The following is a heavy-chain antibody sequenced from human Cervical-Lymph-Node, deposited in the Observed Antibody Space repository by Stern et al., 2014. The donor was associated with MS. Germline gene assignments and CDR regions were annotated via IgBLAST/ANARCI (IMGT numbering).Heavy chain of an antibody. J-gene: IGHJ5*02. CDR3: AREGAHEDGINNWFDP. CDR1: GGTFSSHG. D-gene: IGHD5-24*01. V-gene: IGHV1-69*01. CDR2: IIPTFGTT. Sequence: QVQLVESGAEVKKPGSSVKVSCKASGGTFSSHGSSGVRQAPGQGLEWMGGIIPTFGTTHYAQKFQGRVTITADPSTSTAYMELSSLRFADTAIYYCAREGAHEDGINNWFDPWGQGTLVTVSS.